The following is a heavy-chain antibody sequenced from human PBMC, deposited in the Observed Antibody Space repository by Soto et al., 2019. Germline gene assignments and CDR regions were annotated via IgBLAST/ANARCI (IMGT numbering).Heavy chain of an antibody. CDR3: AKDREYSGYGDAFDI. V-gene: IGHV3-23*01. Sequence: GGSLRLSCAASGFTFSSYAMSWVRQAPGKGLEWVSAISGSGGSTYYADSVKGRFTISRDNSKNTLYLQMNSLKAEDTAVYYCAKDREYSGYGDAFDIWGQGTMVTVSS. J-gene: IGHJ3*02. CDR1: GFTFSSYA. D-gene: IGHD5-12*01. CDR2: ISGSGGST.